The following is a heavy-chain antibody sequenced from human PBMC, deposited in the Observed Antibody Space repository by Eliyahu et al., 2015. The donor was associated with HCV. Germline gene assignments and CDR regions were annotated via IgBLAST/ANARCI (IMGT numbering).Heavy chain of an antibody. D-gene: IGHD3-16*01. J-gene: IGHJ6*02. CDR2: IGYDGNKQ. CDR3: AKVGYQGGDYYYYGLDV. Sequence: QVHLVESGGGVVQPGGSLRLSCAGSGFIFXGYGMHWVRQAPGKGLGWVAFIGYDGNKQHYADSVKGRFTISRDNSNNTLFLHLNSLRAADTAVYYCAKVGYQGGDYYYYGLDVWGQGATVTVSS. CDR1: GFIFXGYG. V-gene: IGHV3-30*02.